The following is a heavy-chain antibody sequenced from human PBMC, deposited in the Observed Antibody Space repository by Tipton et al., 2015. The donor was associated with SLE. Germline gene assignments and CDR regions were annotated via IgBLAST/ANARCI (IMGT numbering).Heavy chain of an antibody. D-gene: IGHD2-2*01. Sequence: TLSLTCTVSGGSISSGGYYWSWTRQHPGKGLEWIGYIYYSGSTYYNPSLKSRVTISVDTSKNQFSLKLSSVTAADTAAYYCASHSTHYCSSTSCYFDYWGQGTLVTVSS. V-gene: IGHV4-31*03. J-gene: IGHJ4*02. CDR3: ASHSTHYCSSTSCYFDY. CDR1: GGSISSGGYY. CDR2: IYYSGST.